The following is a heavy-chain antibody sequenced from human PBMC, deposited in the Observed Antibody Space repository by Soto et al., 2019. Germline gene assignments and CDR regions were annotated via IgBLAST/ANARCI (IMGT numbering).Heavy chain of an antibody. Sequence: QVQLVESGGGVVQPGTSLRLSCAASGFSFSSYGMHWVRQAPGKGLEWVAVVWYDGSNKYYADSVKGRFTISRDNSKNTLYLQMNSLRAEDTAVYYCARNPRPTYGDYADYWGQGTLGTVSS. CDR1: GFSFSSYG. V-gene: IGHV3-33*01. D-gene: IGHD4-17*01. CDR2: VWYDGSNK. CDR3: ARNPRPTYGDYADY. J-gene: IGHJ4*02.